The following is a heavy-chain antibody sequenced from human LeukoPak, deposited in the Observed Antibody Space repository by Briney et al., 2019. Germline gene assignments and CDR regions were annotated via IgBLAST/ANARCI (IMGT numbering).Heavy chain of an antibody. CDR2: ISYDGSNK. CDR1: GFTFSSYG. CDR3: AKEMNGRRRSDAFDI. D-gene: IGHD1-1*01. V-gene: IGHV3-33*05. Sequence: QPGGSLRLSCAASGFTFSSYGMHWVRQAPGKGLEWVAVISYDGSNKYYADSVKGRFTISRDNSKNTLYLQMNSLRAEDTAVYYCAKEMNGRRRSDAFDIWGQGTMVTVSS. J-gene: IGHJ3*02.